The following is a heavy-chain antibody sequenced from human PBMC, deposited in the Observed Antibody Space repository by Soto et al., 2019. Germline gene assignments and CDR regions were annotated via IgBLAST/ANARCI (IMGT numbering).Heavy chain of an antibody. Sequence: EVQLVESGGDLVQPGGSLRLSCAASGFTLSDHYMDWVRQAPGKGLEWVARTKNRSQRYTIEYAASVKGRFAISRDDSTNPLFLQMNSLKSDDTAVYYCPCWIAARCSWGQGTLVTVAS. V-gene: IGHV3-72*01. CDR3: PCWIAARCS. D-gene: IGHD6-6*01. CDR1: GFTLSDHY. J-gene: IGHJ4*02. CDR2: TKNRSQRYTI.